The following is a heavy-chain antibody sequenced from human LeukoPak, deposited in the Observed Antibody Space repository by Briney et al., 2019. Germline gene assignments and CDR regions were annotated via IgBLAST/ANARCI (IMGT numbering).Heavy chain of an antibody. V-gene: IGHV3-74*01. Sequence: GGSLRLSCAASGFTVSSNYMSWVRRAPGKGLVWVSRINSDGSSTIYADSVKGRFTISRDNAKNTLYLQMNSLRAEDTAVYYCAKVGDPYDSIRGYYFDYWGQGTLVTVSS. CDR1: GFTVSSNY. CDR3: AKVGDPYDSIRGYYFDY. CDR2: INSDGSST. D-gene: IGHD3-22*01. J-gene: IGHJ4*02.